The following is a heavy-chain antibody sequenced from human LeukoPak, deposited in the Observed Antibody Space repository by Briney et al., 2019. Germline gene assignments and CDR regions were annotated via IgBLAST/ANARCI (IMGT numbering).Heavy chain of an antibody. CDR1: GGSISSSSYY. Sequence: SETLSLTCTVSGGSISSSSYYWGWIRQPPGKGLEWIGRIYHSGSTNYNPSLRSRLTISIDTSKDYFSLQLSSVTAADTAVYYCARDGGYSYGSDFDYWGQGTLVTVSS. J-gene: IGHJ4*02. V-gene: IGHV4-39*07. D-gene: IGHD5-18*01. CDR2: IYHSGST. CDR3: ARDGGYSYGSDFDY.